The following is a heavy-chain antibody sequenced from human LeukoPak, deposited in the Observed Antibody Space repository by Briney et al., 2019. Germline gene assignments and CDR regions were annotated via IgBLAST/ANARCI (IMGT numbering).Heavy chain of an antibody. D-gene: IGHD2-15*01. CDR3: ARDRWYCSGGSCYVNYFDY. V-gene: IGHV3-7*03. J-gene: IGHJ4*02. Sequence: PGRSLRLSCAASGFTFSSYWMSWVRQAPGKGLEWVANIKQDGSEKYYVDSVKGRFTISRDNAKNSLYLQMNSLRAEDTAVYYCARDRWYCSGGSCYVNYFDYWGQGTLVTVSS. CDR2: IKQDGSEK. CDR1: GFTFSSYW.